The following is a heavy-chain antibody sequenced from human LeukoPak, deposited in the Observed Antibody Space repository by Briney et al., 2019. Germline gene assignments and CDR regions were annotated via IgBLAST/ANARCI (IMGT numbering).Heavy chain of an antibody. CDR2: IHSGGST. Sequence: PGGSLRLSCAASGFTDGSDYMSWVRQAPGKGLEWVSIIHSGGSTYCADSVKGRFTISRDNSKNTLNLQMNSLRAEDTAVYYCARRQHCTSTSCLDYWGQGTLVTVSS. D-gene: IGHD2-2*01. J-gene: IGHJ4*02. V-gene: IGHV3-66*04. CDR1: GFTDGSDY. CDR3: ARRQHCTSTSCLDY.